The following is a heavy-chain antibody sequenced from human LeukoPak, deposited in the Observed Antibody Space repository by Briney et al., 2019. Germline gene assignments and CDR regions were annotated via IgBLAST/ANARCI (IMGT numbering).Heavy chain of an antibody. CDR1: GYTFTTYY. CDR3: ALYSSTWY. CDR2: INPTGGSP. D-gene: IGHD6-13*01. V-gene: IGHV1-46*01. J-gene: IGHJ4*02. Sequence: ASVKVSCKASGYTFTTYYIHAVRQAPGQGLEWMGIINPTGGSPTYAQKFQGRVTMTRDTSTSTVFMEVNSLRSEDTAVYYCALYSSTWYWGKGNLVTVSS.